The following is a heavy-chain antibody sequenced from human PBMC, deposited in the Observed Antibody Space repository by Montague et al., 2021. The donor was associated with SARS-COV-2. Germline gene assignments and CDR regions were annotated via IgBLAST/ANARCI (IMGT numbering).Heavy chain of an antibody. Sequence: SETLSLTCTVSGGSISSSSYYWGWIRQPPGKGLEWIGGIYYSGSTYYXPSLKSRVTISVDTSKNQFSLKLSSVTAADTAVYYCARHDDILTTYYYYYGMDVWGQGTTVTVSS. CDR1: GGSISSSSYY. V-gene: IGHV4-39*01. CDR2: IYYSGST. D-gene: IGHD3-9*01. J-gene: IGHJ6*02. CDR3: ARHDDILTTYYYYYGMDV.